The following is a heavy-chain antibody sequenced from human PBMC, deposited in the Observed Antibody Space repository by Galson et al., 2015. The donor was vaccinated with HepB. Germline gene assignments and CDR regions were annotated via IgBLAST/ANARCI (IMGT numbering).Heavy chain of an antibody. Sequence: SLRLSCAASGFTFTNYGIHWVRQTPGKGLEWVSVIYIDGTTYYADSVKGRFTISRDNSKNTLYLQMNSLRAEDTAVYFCAREPRDYGDAFDVWGQGTMVTVSS. CDR1: GFTFTNYG. J-gene: IGHJ3*01. V-gene: IGHV3-53*01. D-gene: IGHD4-17*01. CDR3: AREPRDYGDAFDV. CDR2: IYIDGTT.